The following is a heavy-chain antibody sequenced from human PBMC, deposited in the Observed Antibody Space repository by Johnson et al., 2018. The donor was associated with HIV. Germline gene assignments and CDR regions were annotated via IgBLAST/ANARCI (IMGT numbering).Heavy chain of an antibody. Sequence: QVKLVESGGGVVQPGTSLRLSCAASGFTFSSFAMHWVRQAPGKGLEWMAFISYDGSNKYFTDSVRGRFTISRDNSKNTLFLQMNSLRAEDTAVYYCVRRFYDSSAFDIWGQGTLVTVSS. D-gene: IGHD3-22*01. CDR3: VRRFYDSSAFDI. V-gene: IGHV3-30-3*01. CDR2: ISYDGSNK. CDR1: GFTFSSFA. J-gene: IGHJ3*02.